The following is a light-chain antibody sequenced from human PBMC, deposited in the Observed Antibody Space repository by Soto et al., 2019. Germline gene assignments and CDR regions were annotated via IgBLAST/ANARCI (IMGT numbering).Light chain of an antibody. CDR2: GAS. Sequence: EIALTQSPGTLSLSPGERATLSCRASQSVSNDYLAWYQQKPGQAPRLLIYGASNRATGIPARFSGSGSGTEFTLTISSLQSDDLAVYYCQQYDKWPRTFGQGTKVDI. V-gene: IGKV3D-15*01. CDR1: QSVSND. CDR3: QQYDKWPRT. J-gene: IGKJ1*01.